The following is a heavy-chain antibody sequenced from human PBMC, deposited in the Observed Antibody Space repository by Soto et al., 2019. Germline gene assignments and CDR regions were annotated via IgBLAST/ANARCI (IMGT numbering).Heavy chain of an antibody. CDR2: LYTGGSA. CDR1: GFSVTDHY. CDR3: ARSFNDWTTYFDY. V-gene: IGHV3-53*01. J-gene: IGHJ4*02. Sequence: GGSLRLSCAASGFSVTDHYMTWVRQAPGKGLEWISVLYTGGSAYYGDSVKGRFTISRDSSTNTLYLQMNSLKVGDTAFYFCARSFNDWTTYFDYWSEGTLVTVSS. D-gene: IGHD3-9*01.